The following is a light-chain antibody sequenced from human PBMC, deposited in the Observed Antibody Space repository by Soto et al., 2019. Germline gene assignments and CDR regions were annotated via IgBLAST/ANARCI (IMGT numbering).Light chain of an antibody. J-gene: IGKJ1*01. V-gene: IGKV3-20*01. Sequence: EIVLTQSPGTLSLSPGESATLSCRASQSLASAYLAWYQLKPGQAPRLLIYGASSRAPGIPDRFSGSGSGTDFTLTITRLEPEDFAVYFCQQYGDSRWTFGQGTKVEAK. CDR1: QSLASAY. CDR2: GAS. CDR3: QQYGDSRWT.